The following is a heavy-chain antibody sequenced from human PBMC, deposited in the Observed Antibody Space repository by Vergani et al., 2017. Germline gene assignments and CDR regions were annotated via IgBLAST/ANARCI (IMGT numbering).Heavy chain of an antibody. Sequence: EVQLLQSEGAVVQPGGSLRLSCVASGFTFSSHAMSWVRQGHGQGLEWVSSIKNTGDSTHYADSVKGRFTISRDNSKNTLYLQMNSLRVEDTAVYYCARDPSRITMIVVVINEFDYWGQGTLVTVSS. J-gene: IGHJ4*02. CDR2: IKNTGDST. CDR3: ARDPSRITMIVVVINEFDY. CDR1: GFTFSSHA. D-gene: IGHD3-22*01. V-gene: IGHV3-23*01.